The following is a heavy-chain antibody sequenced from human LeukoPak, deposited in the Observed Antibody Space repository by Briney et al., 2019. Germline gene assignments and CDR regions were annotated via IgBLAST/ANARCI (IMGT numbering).Heavy chain of an antibody. Sequence: GGALRLSCAASGFTFNSYAMHWVRQPPGKGLEWVAVIWYDGTKRYADSVKGRFTISRDNSKNTLYLQMNSLRTEDTAVYNCARDEGVTYPYGYQHWGQGTLVTVSS. CDR3: ARDEGVTYPYGYQH. D-gene: IGHD5-18*01. CDR1: GFTFNSYA. CDR2: IWYDGTKR. J-gene: IGHJ4*02. V-gene: IGHV3-30*04.